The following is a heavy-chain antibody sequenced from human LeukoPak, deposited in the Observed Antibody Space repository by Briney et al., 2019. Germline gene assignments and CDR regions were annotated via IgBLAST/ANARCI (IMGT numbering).Heavy chain of an antibody. Sequence: ASVNVSCKASGYTFTSYYMHWVRQAPGQGLEWMGIINPSGGSTSYAQKFQGRVTMSRDTSTSTVYMELSSLRSEDTAVYYCASLGHASSFDYWGQGTLVTVSS. CDR2: INPSGGST. CDR1: GYTFTSYY. V-gene: IGHV1-46*01. J-gene: IGHJ4*02. CDR3: ASLGHASSFDY. D-gene: IGHD5-24*01.